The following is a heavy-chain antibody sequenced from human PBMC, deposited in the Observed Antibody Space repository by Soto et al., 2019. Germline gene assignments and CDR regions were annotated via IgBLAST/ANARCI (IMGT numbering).Heavy chain of an antibody. CDR2: INHSGST. CDR1: GGSFSGYY. D-gene: IGHD1-26*01. Sequence: SETLSLTCAVYGGSFSGYYWSWIRQPPGKGLEWIGEINHSGSTNYNPSLKTRVTISVDTSKNQFSLKLSSVTAADTAVYYCARLWEPSYYYYGMDVWGQGTTVT. V-gene: IGHV4-34*01. CDR3: ARLWEPSYYYYGMDV. J-gene: IGHJ6*02.